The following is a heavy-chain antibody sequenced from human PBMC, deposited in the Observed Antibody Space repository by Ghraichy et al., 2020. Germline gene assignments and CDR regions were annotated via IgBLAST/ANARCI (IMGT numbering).Heavy chain of an antibody. V-gene: IGHV3-30*02. D-gene: IGHD3-9*01. CDR1: GFTFSNFG. CDR3: AKGGSELRYFDY. J-gene: IGHJ4*02. Sequence: GGSLRLSCVASGFTFSNFGMQWVRQAPGKGLEWVAYIQHDGRNKYYADSVKGRFTISRDNSKNTLYLQMNSLRAEDTAVYYCAKGGSELRYFDYWGQGTLVTVSS. CDR2: IQHDGRNK.